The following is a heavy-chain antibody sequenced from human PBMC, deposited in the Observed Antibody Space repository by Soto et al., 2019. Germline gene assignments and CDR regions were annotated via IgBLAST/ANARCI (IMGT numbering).Heavy chain of an antibody. D-gene: IGHD6-6*01. Sequence: SVKVACKATRCPFISYAIIWVRQSPGQGLEWMGGIIPIFGTANYAQKFQGRVTITADESTSTAYMELSSLRSEDTAVYYCARKPYSSSWWFDPCGQGTLVTVSS. V-gene: IGHV1-69*01. CDR1: RCPFISYA. CDR3: ARKPYSSSWWFDP. CDR2: IIPIFGTA. J-gene: IGHJ5*02.